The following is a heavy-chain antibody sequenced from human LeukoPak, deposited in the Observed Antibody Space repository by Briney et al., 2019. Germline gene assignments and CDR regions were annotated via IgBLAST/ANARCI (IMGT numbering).Heavy chain of an antibody. CDR1: GFTFIRYG. CDR3: AKGPVSGFRPPFDS. Sequence: SGGSLRLSCAASGFTFIRYGMHWVRQAPGKGLEWVAVISYDGSDKYYADSVKGRFTISRDNSKNTLYLEMNSLRAEDTAVYYCAKGPVSGFRPPFDSWGQGTLVTVSS. J-gene: IGHJ4*02. CDR2: ISYDGSDK. V-gene: IGHV3-30*18. D-gene: IGHD1-26*01.